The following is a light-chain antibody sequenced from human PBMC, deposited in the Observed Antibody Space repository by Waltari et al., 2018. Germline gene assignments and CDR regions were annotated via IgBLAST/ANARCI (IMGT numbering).Light chain of an antibody. J-gene: IGLJ3*02. CDR1: SSDVGGYNL. CDR3: TSYITTRGDWV. Sequence: QSALTQPASVSGSPGQSITISCTGTSSDVGGYNLVSCHQQHPAKAPKLIFYEDSNRPSGVSNRFSGSKSGNPASLTISGLQAEDEDDYYCTSYITTRGDWVFGGVTKLTVL. V-gene: IGLV2-14*01. CDR2: EDS.